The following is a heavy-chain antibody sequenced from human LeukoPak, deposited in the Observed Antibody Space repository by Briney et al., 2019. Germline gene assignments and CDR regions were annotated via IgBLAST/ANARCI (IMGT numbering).Heavy chain of an antibody. CDR1: GYTFSSYD. J-gene: IGHJ6*03. CDR3: ASRSYCSSTSWYEGYYMDV. D-gene: IGHD2-2*01. Sequence: ASVKLSCKASGYTFSSYDFNWMRQATGQGLGWMGLMNLNSGDTGYAQKFQGRVTMTRNTSISTAYMALSSLRSEGTAVYYCASRSYCSSTSWYEGYYMDVWGKGNTVTVSS. V-gene: IGHV1-8*01. CDR2: MNLNSGDT.